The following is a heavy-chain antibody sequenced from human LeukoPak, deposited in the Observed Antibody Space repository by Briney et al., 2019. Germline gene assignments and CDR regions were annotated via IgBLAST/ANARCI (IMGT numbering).Heavy chain of an antibody. V-gene: IGHV4-4*07. Sequence: SETLSLTCTVSGGSTSSYYWSWIRQPAGKGLEWIGRIYTSGSTNYNPSLKSRVTMSVDTSKNQFSLKLSSVTAADTAVYYCARGGGWYLSRGYYYGMDVWGQGTTVTVSS. CDR1: GGSTSSYY. J-gene: IGHJ6*02. CDR2: IYTSGST. D-gene: IGHD6-19*01. CDR3: ARGGGWYLSRGYYYGMDV.